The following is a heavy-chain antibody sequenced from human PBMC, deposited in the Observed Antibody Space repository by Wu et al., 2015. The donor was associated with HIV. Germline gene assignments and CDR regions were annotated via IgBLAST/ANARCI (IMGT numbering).Heavy chain of an antibody. CDR1: GGTFSSDA. CDR2: IIPMFGTP. Sequence: QVQLVQTGAEVKKPGSSVKVSCKASGGTFSSDAFNWVRQAPGQGLEWMGGIIPMFGTPNYAQKFQGRVTITSDEAANTAYMELSSLRSEDTAVYHCARGSYCGRECYSYFDSWGLGTLVTVTS. J-gene: IGHJ4*02. V-gene: IGHV1-69*05. D-gene: IGHD2-21*01. CDR3: ARGSYCGRECYSYFDS.